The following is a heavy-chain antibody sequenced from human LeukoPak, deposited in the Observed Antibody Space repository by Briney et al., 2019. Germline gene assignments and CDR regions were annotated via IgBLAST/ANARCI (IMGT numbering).Heavy chain of an antibody. Sequence: PGGSLRPSGPAPGFTLISNAVGWARHAPGKGRGWVSAIGGSAASTYNAHSANRRFSISRDNSKNTLYLRMNSLRAEDTAVYYCAKSIMPQARYYFDYWGHGTLVTVSS. J-gene: IGHJ4*01. CDR3: AKSIMPQARYYFDY. D-gene: IGHD6-6*01. V-gene: IGHV3-23*01. CDR1: GFTLISNA. CDR2: IGGSAAST.